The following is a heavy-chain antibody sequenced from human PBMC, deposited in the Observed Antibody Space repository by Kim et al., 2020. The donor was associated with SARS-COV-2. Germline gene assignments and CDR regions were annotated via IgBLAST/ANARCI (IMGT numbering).Heavy chain of an antibody. Sequence: ASVKVSCKASGYTFKTYPIHWLRQAPGQTLEWMGWVNAANDQTKYSQKFQGRITISRDTSANTAYMELRSLTTKDTAFYYLVRDMNPTVYDYWGQGTLATVSS. D-gene: IGHD4-4*01. CDR3: VRDMNPTVYDY. V-gene: IGHV1-3*01. CDR1: GYTFKTYP. CDR2: VNAANDQT. J-gene: IGHJ4*02.